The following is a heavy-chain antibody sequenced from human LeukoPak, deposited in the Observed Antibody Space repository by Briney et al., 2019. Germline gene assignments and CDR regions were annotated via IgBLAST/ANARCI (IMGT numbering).Heavy chain of an antibody. CDR2: ISTTTGTT. V-gene: IGHV3-48*04. CDR3: ARDSGGSSPFDY. D-gene: IGHD2-15*01. Sequence: GGSLRLSCAGSGFTFSTYSMNWVRQAPGKGLEWVSYISTTTGTTYYADSVKGRFTISRDNAKNSLYLQMNSLRAEDTAVYYCARDSGGSSPFDYWGQGTLVTVSS. CDR1: GFTFSTYS. J-gene: IGHJ4*02.